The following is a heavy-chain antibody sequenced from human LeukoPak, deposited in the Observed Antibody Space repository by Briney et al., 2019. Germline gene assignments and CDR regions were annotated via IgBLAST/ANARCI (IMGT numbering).Heavy chain of an antibody. CDR3: ARVRGAYGMDV. Sequence: GGSLRLSCAASGFTFSTYAMSWVRQAPGKGLEWVSTISDSGANTYYADSVKGRFTISRDNAKNSLYLQMNSLRAEDTAVYYCARVRGAYGMDVWGQGTTVTVSS. D-gene: IGHD5-24*01. V-gene: IGHV3-23*01. CDR1: GFTFSTYA. J-gene: IGHJ6*02. CDR2: ISDSGANT.